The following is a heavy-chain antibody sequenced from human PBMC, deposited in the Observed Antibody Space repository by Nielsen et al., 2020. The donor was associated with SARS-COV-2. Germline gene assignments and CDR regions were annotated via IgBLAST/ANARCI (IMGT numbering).Heavy chain of an antibody. CDR3: ARGLGYGYVY. CDR2: ISSSSSYI. Sequence: GESLKISCAASGFTFSSYSMNWVRQAPGKGLEWVSSISSSSSYIYYADSVKGRFTISRDNAKNSLYLQMNSLRAEDTAVYYCARGLGYGYVYWGQGTLVTVSS. D-gene: IGHD5-18*01. V-gene: IGHV3-21*01. CDR1: GFTFSSYS. J-gene: IGHJ4*02.